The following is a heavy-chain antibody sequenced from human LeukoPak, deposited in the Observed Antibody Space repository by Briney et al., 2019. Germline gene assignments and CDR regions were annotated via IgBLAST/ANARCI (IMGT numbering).Heavy chain of an antibody. CDR3: ARGRGYQLLLQH. V-gene: IGHV1-69*13. CDR1: GGTFSSYA. D-gene: IGHD2-2*01. CDR2: IIPIFGTA. Sequence: ASVKVSCKASGGTFSSYAISWVRQAPGQGLEWMGGIIPIFGTANYAQKFQGRVTITADESTSTAYMELSSLRSEDTAVYYCARGRGYQLLLQHWGQGTLVTVSS. J-gene: IGHJ1*01.